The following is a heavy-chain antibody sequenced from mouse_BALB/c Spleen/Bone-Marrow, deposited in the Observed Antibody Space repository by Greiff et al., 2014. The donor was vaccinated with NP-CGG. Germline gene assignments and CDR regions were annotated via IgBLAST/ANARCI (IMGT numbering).Heavy chain of an antibody. CDR3: ARILYWYFDV. CDR1: GYTFTDYY. CDR2: IYPGSGNT. Sequence: LQESGPELVKPGASVKISCKASGYTFTDYYINWVKQKPGQGLEWIGWIYPGSGNTKYNEKFKGKATLTVDTSSSTAYMQLSSLTSEDTAVYFCARILYWYFDVWGAGTTVTVSS. V-gene: IGHV1-84*02. J-gene: IGHJ1*01.